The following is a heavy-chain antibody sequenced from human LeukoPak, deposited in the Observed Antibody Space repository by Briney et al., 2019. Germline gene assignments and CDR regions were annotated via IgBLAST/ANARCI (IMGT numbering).Heavy chain of an antibody. D-gene: IGHD4-23*01. J-gene: IGHJ4*02. CDR3: TRETPSRYFDY. CDR1: GYTFTSYA. V-gene: IGHV1-18*01. CDR2: ISAYNGNT. Sequence: ASVKVSCKASGYTFTSYAFRWVRQAPGQGLEWMGWISAYNGNTNYAQKFQGRVTMTTDTSTSTAYMELSSLRSEDTAVYYCTRETPSRYFDYWGQGTLVTVSS.